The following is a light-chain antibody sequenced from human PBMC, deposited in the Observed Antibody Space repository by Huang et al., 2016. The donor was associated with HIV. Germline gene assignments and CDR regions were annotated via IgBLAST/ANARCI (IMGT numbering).Light chain of an antibody. J-gene: IGKJ1*01. CDR3: LQHYIFPPT. CDR1: QGVRND. V-gene: IGKV1-6*01. Sequence: AIQMTQSPSSLFASVGGRVPISCRASQGVRNDLAWYQQRQGKAPKLLIYAASSLENGVPSRFSGSQSGTDFTLTISSLQPEDFATYYCLQHYIFPPTFGQGTRVEIK. CDR2: AAS.